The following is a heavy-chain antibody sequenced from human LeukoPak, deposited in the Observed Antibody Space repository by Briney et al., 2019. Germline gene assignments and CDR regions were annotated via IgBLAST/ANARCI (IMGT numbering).Heavy chain of an antibody. V-gene: IGHV3-74*01. D-gene: IGHD3-22*01. J-gene: IGHJ4*02. Sequence: QPGGSLRLSCAASGFTFSSYWMHWVRQAPGKGLVWVSRINSDGSSTSYADSVKGRFTISRDNAKNTLYLQMNSLRAEDTAVYYCAKVEYSYDSSGYSFSFDYWGQGALVTVSS. CDR3: AKVEYSYDSSGYSFSFDY. CDR2: INSDGSST. CDR1: GFTFSSYW.